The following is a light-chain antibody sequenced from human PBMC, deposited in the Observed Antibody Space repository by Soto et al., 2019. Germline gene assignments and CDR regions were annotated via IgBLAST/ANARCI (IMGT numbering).Light chain of an antibody. CDR2: WAT. CDR1: QSVLNSSNNKNY. J-gene: IGKJ1*01. CDR3: QPYYSSSPT. V-gene: IGKV4-1*01. Sequence: MTQSPDSLAVSLGERATINCKSSQSVLNSSNNKNYLAWYRQKPGQPPNLLISWATTRESGVPERVSGSGSAPHFTLTTSSLQAEVVPVYYFQPYYSSSPTFGQGPKVEIK.